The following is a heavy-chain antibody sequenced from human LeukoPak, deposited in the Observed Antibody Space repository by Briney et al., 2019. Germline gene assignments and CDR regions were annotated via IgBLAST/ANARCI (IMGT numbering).Heavy chain of an antibody. V-gene: IGHV4-39*01. J-gene: IGHJ4*02. CDR1: GGSISSSNYY. CDR2: IYYSGST. CDR3: ARHFRGSSGYLLRGYYFDY. Sequence: SETLSLTCTVSGGSISSSNYYWGWIRQPPGKGLEWIGSIYYSGSTYYSPSLKSRVTISVDTSKNQFSLKLSSVTAADTAVYYCARHFRGSSGYLLRGYYFDYWGQGTLVTVSS. D-gene: IGHD3-22*01.